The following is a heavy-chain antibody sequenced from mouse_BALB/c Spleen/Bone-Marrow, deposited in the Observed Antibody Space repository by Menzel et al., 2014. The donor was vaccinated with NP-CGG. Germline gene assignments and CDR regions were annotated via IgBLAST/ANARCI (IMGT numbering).Heavy chain of an antibody. D-gene: IGHD1-2*01. V-gene: IGHV1-54*01. J-gene: IGHJ2*01. CDR1: GYAFTNYL. CDR2: IYPGSGGT. CDR3: ARGTTAYYFDY. Sequence: VKLMESGAELVRPGTSVKVSCKASGYAFTNYLIEWVKQRPGQGLEWIGVIYPGSGGTNYNEKFRDKATLTADKSSSTAYMQLSSLTSDDSAVYFCARGTTAYYFDYWGQGTTLTVSS.